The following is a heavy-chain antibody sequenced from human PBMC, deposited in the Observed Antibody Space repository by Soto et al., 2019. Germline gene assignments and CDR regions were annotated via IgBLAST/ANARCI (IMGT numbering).Heavy chain of an antibody. Sequence: PSETLSLTCTVSGGSISSGGYYWSWIRQHPGKGLEWIGYIYYSGSTYYNPSLKSRVTISVDTSKNQFSLKLSSVTAADTAVYYCARASRTFSGWYDFGFDYWGQGTLVTVSS. D-gene: IGHD6-19*01. CDR3: ARASRTFSGWYDFGFDY. CDR2: IYYSGST. CDR1: GGSISSGGYY. V-gene: IGHV4-31*03. J-gene: IGHJ4*02.